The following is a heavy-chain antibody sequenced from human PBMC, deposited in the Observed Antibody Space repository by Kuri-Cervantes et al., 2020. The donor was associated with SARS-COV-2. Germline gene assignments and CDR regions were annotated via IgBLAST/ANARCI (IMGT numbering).Heavy chain of an antibody. CDR3: ARVSGWAAAGTDYYYYYGMDV. J-gene: IGHJ6*02. V-gene: IGHV4-34*01. D-gene: IGHD6-13*01. Sequence: SQTLSLTCAVYGGSFSGYYWSWIRQPPGKGLEWIGEINHSGSTNYNPSLKSRVTISVDTSKNQFSLQLNSVTPEDTAVYYCARVSGWAAAGTDYYYYYGMDVWGQGTTVTVSS. CDR1: GGSFSGYY. CDR2: INHSGST.